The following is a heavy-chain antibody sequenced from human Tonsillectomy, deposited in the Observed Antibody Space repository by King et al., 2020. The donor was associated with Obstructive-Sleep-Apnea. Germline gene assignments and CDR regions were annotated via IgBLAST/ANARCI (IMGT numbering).Heavy chain of an antibody. J-gene: IGHJ6*02. CDR1: GGSIISDFYS. CDR3: ARVRGEYYYYGMDV. V-gene: IGHV4-30-2*01. Sequence: QLQESGSGLVKPSETLSLACAVSGGSIISDFYSWSWIRQPPGKGLEWIGYIYHSGSTYYNPSLQSRVTISIDSSKNQFSLKLSSVTAADTAVYYCARVRGEYYYYGMDVWGQGTTVTVSS. CDR2: IYHSGST. D-gene: IGHD3-10*01.